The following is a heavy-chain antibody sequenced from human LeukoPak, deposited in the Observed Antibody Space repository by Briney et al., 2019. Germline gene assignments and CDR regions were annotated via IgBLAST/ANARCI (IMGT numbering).Heavy chain of an antibody. D-gene: IGHD5-18*01. Sequence: ASVKVSCKASGYTFTSYGISWVRQAPGQGLEWMGWISAYNGNTNYAQKLQGRVTMTTDTSTITAYMELRSLRSDDTAVYYCARGNPSVDTAMNYNWFDPWGQGTLVTVSS. CDR2: ISAYNGNT. CDR3: ARGNPSVDTAMNYNWFDP. CDR1: GYTFTSYG. V-gene: IGHV1-18*01. J-gene: IGHJ5*02.